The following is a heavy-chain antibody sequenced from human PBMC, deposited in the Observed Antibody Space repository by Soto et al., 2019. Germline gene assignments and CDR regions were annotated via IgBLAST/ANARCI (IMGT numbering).Heavy chain of an antibody. D-gene: IGHD3-16*01. J-gene: IGHJ6*02. Sequence: QVQLVQSGAEVKKPGASVKVSCKASGYTFTSYGISWVRQAPGQGLEWMGWISAYNGNTNYAQKLQGRVTMTTDTYTSTAYMELRSLRSDDTAVYYCARDWGRSDYYYGMDVWGQGTTVTVSS. V-gene: IGHV1-18*01. CDR3: ARDWGRSDYYYGMDV. CDR2: ISAYNGNT. CDR1: GYTFTSYG.